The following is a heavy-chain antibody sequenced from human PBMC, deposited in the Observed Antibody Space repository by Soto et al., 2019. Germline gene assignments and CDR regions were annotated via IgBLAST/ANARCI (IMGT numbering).Heavy chain of an antibody. V-gene: IGHV3-33*01. CDR3: ASENVDTAMARFY. J-gene: IGHJ4*02. D-gene: IGHD5-18*01. CDR1: GFTFSSYG. CDR2: IWYDGSNK. Sequence: GGSLRLSCAASGFTFSSYGMHWVRQAPGKGLEWVAVIWYDGSNKYYADSVKGRFTISRDNSKNTLYLQMNSLRAEDTAVYYCASENVDTAMARFYWGQGTLVTVSS.